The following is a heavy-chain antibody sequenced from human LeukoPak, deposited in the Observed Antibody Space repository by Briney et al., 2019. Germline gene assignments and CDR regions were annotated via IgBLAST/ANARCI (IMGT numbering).Heavy chain of an antibody. V-gene: IGHV3-21*01. CDR1: GFTFSTYS. CDR2: ITGSSYI. Sequence: GGSLRLSCAASGFTFSTYSMNWVRQAPGKGLEWVSSITGSSYIDYADSLKGRFTISRDNAKNSLYLQINSLRAEDSAVYYCARDPGVLTPYYFDYWGQGTLVTVSS. D-gene: IGHD3-3*01. J-gene: IGHJ4*02. CDR3: ARDPGVLTPYYFDY.